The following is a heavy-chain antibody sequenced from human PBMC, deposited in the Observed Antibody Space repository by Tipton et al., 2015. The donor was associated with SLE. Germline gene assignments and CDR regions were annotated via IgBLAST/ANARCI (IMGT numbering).Heavy chain of an antibody. CDR3: ARHVGDTSMEAFDS. V-gene: IGHV5-51*01. D-gene: IGHD5-18*01. CDR1: GYSFTSFW. J-gene: IGHJ3*02. CDR2: IYPGDSGT. Sequence: QLVQSGAEVKKPGESLKLSCKGSGYSFTSFWIGWVRQMPGKGLEWMGIIYPGDSGTRYSPSFRGQVTISADKSISTVYLQWSSLKASDTAMYYCARHVGDTSMEAFDSWDQGTMVTFS.